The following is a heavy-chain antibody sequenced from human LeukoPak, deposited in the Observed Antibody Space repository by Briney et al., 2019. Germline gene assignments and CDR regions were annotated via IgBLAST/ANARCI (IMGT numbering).Heavy chain of an antibody. J-gene: IGHJ4*02. CDR3: ARVRMVRGVKYFDY. Sequence: ASVKVSCKASGYTFTGYYMHWVRQAPGQGLEWMGWINPNSGGTNYAQKFQGWVTMTRDTSISTAYMELSRLRSDDTAVYYCARVRMVRGVKYFDYWGQGTLVTVSS. D-gene: IGHD3-10*01. V-gene: IGHV1-2*04. CDR1: GYTFTGYY. CDR2: INPNSGGT.